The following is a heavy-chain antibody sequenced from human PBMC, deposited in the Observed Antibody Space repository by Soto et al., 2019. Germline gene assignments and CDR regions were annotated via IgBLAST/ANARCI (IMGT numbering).Heavy chain of an antibody. CDR3: ARSPGTIFGVVRGGMDV. CDR1: GFTFSSYA. Sequence: GGSLRLSCAASGFTFSSYAMHWVRQAPGKGLEWVAVISYDGSNKYYADSVKGRFTISRDNSKNTLYLQMSSLRAEDTAVYYCARSPGTIFGVVRGGMDVWGQGTTVTVSS. J-gene: IGHJ6*02. D-gene: IGHD3-3*01. CDR2: ISYDGSNK. V-gene: IGHV3-30-3*01.